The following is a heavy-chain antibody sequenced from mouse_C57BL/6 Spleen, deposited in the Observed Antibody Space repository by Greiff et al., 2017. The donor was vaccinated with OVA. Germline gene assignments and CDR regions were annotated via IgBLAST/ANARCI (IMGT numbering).Heavy chain of an antibody. Sequence: VQLQQSGPELVKPGASVKISCKASGYAFSSSWMNWVKQRPGKGLEWIGRIYPGDGDTNYNGKFKGKATLTADKSSSTAYMQLSSLTSEDSAVYFCARERNSWFADWGQGTLVTVSA. V-gene: IGHV1-82*01. J-gene: IGHJ3*01. CDR1: GYAFSSSW. CDR2: IYPGDGDT. CDR3: ARERNSWFAD.